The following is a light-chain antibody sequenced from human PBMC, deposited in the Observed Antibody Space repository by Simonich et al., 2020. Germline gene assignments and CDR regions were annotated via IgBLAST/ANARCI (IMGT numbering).Light chain of an antibody. CDR1: QSFLSSSNNKNY. CDR3: QQYYSTPWT. V-gene: IGKV4-1*01. CDR2: WES. J-gene: IGKJ1*01. Sequence: DIVMTQSPDSLAVSLGGRATINCKSSQSFLSSSNNKNYLAWYQQTPRQPPKLLIYWESTRESAVPDRFSGSGSGTDFTLTISSLQAEDVAVYYCQQYYSTPWTFGQGTKVEIK.